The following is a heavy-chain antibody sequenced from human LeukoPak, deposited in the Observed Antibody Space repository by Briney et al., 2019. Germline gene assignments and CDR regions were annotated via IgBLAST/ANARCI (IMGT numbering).Heavy chain of an antibody. CDR3: ARVAGATMAPYYMDV. CDR1: GGTFSSYA. D-gene: IGHD3-10*01. CDR2: IIPIFGTA. J-gene: IGHJ6*03. Sequence: GSSVKVSCKASGGTFSSYAISWVRQAPGQGLEWMGRIIPIFGTANYAQKFQGRVTITTDESTSTAYMELSSLRSEDTAVYYCARVAGATMAPYYMDVWGKGTTVTVSS. V-gene: IGHV1-69*05.